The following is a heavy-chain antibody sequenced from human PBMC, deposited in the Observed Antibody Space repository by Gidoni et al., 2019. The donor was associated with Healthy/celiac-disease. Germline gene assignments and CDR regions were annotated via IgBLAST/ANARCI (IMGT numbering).Heavy chain of an antibody. CDR3: ARDHPVELRRYYYYGMDV. CDR1: GFTFSSYW. CDR2: IKQDGSEK. V-gene: IGHV3-7*01. D-gene: IGHD1-7*01. J-gene: IGHJ6*02. Sequence: EVQLVESGGGLVQPGGSLRLSCAASGFTFSSYWMSWVRQAPGKGLGWVANIKQDGSEKYYVDSVKGRFTISRDNAKNSLYLQMNSLRAEDTAVYYCARDHPVELRRYYYYGMDVWGQGTTVTVSS.